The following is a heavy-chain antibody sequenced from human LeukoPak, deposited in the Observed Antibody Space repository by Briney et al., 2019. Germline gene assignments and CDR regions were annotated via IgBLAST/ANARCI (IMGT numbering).Heavy chain of an antibody. CDR2: IYYSGST. D-gene: IGHD3-10*01. CDR1: GGSISSSSYY. CDR3: ARVPRTYGSGSYYNLGFRSYYFDC. V-gene: IGHV4-39*07. Sequence: SETLSLTCTVSGGSISSSSYYWGWIRQPPGKGLEWIGSIYYSGSTYYNPSLKSRVTISVDTSKNQFSLKLSSVTAADTAVYYCARVPRTYGSGSYYNLGFRSYYFDCWGQGTLVTVSS. J-gene: IGHJ4*02.